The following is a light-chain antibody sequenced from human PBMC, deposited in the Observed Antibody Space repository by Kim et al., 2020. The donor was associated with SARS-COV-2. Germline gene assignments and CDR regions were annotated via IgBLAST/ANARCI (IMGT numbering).Light chain of an antibody. CDR2: EVS. CDR3: SSFAGDNNYV. CDR1: SSDVGGYNY. J-gene: IGLJ1*01. V-gene: IGLV2-8*01. Sequence: QSALTQPPSASGSLGQSVTISCTGTSSDVGGYNYVSWYQQHPGKAPRLMIYEVSKRPSGVPDRFSASKSGDTASLTVSGLQAEDEADYYCSSFAGDNNYVFGTGTKVTVL.